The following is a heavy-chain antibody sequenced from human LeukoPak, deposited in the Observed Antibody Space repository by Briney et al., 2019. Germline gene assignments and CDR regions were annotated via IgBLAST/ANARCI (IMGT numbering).Heavy chain of an antibody. CDR1: GGTFSSYA. CDR2: INPILGIA. Sequence: SVEVSCKASGGTFSSYAISWVRQAPGQGLEWVGRINPILGIANYAQKFQGRVTITADKSTSTAYMELSSLRSEDTAVYYCARGYDSSGYYYGFDPWGQGTLVTVSS. D-gene: IGHD3-22*01. J-gene: IGHJ5*02. V-gene: IGHV1-69*04. CDR3: ARGYDSSGYYYGFDP.